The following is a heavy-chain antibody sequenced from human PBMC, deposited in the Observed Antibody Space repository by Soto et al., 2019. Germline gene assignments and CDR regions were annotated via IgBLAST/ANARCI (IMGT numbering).Heavy chain of an antibody. V-gene: IGHV1-46*03. J-gene: IGHJ3*02. CDR3: ARSAEIDSEDAFDI. D-gene: IGHD3-22*01. Sequence: QVQLVQSGAEVKKPGASVKVSCKASGYTFTSYYMHWVRKAPGQGLEWMGIINPSGGSTSYSQKFQGRVPMTRDTSTSTVYMELSSLRSQDTDVYDCARSAEIDSEDAFDIWGQGTMVTVSS. CDR2: INPSGGST. CDR1: GYTFTSYY.